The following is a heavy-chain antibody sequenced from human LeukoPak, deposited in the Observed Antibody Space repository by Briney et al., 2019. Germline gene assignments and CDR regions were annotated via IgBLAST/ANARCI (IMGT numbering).Heavy chain of an antibody. V-gene: IGHV4-39*01. D-gene: IGHD1-26*01. CDR1: GDSMSSHY. J-gene: IGHJ4*02. CDR2: IYYSGST. CDR3: ARQRLWADY. Sequence: SETLSPTCTVSGDSMSSHYWGWFRQPPGKGLEWIGAIYYSGSTYYTPFLKSRVTISVDTSKNHFSLKLSSVTAADTAVYYCARQRLWADYWGQGTLVTVSS.